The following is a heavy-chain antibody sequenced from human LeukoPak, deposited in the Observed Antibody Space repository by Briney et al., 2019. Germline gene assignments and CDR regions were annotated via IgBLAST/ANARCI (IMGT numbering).Heavy chain of an antibody. D-gene: IGHD2-8*01. Sequence: GGSLRLSCAASGFTFSNAWMSWVRQAPGKGLEWVVNIKQDGSEKYYVDSVKGRFTISRDNAKNSLYLQMNSLRAEDTAVYYCARDQDCTNGVCYTPGAFDIWGQGTMVTVSS. CDR1: GFTFSNAW. CDR3: ARDQDCTNGVCYTPGAFDI. J-gene: IGHJ3*02. V-gene: IGHV3-7*01. CDR2: IKQDGSEK.